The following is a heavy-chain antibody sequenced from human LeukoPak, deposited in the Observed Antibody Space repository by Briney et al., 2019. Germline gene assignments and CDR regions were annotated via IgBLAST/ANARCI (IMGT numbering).Heavy chain of an antibody. CDR3: ARDRAERNWTYHTLFDS. Sequence: GGSLRLSCAGSGFTFSDFWMTWVRQTPGKGLEWVANIKEDGTEKNLVDSVKGRFTISRDNSKNTLYLQMNSLRVKDTGTYYCARDRAERNWTYHTLFDSWGQGTPVIVSS. CDR1: GFTFSDFW. J-gene: IGHJ4*02. D-gene: IGHD1-7*01. V-gene: IGHV3-7*01. CDR2: IKEDGTEK.